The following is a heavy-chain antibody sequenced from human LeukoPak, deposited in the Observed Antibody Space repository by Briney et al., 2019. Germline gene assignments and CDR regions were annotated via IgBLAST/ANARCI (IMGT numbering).Heavy chain of an antibody. Sequence: SETLSLTCTVSGGSISSYYWSWIRQPPGKGLEWIGYIYYSGSTNYNPSLKSRVTISVDTSKNQFSLKLSSVTAADTAVYYWARGGYSYGYTDWYFDLWGRGTLVTVSS. CDR1: GGSISSYY. V-gene: IGHV4-59*01. CDR2: IYYSGST. J-gene: IGHJ2*01. D-gene: IGHD5-18*01. CDR3: ARGGYSYGYTDWYFDL.